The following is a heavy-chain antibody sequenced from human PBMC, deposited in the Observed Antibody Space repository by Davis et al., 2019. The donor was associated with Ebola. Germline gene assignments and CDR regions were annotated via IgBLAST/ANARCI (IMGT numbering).Heavy chain of an antibody. CDR1: AFNFGSYG. V-gene: IGHV3-74*01. J-gene: IGHJ4*01. CDR3: VRDSGYYSHDY. D-gene: IGHD5-12*01. Sequence: GESLKISCAAIAFNFGSYGMHWVRQTPGKGLVWVARIDPDGTGTNYADSVKGRFTISRDNAKNTLSLQMNSLRVEDTAVYYCVRDSGYYSHDYWGHGTLVTVSS. CDR2: IDPDGTGT.